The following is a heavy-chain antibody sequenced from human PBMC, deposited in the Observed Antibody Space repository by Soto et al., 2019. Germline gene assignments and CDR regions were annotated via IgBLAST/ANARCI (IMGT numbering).Heavy chain of an antibody. V-gene: IGHV1-46*01. J-gene: IGHJ4*02. D-gene: IGHD3-22*01. CDR1: GYTFTSYY. CDR3: ARAPNNKYYYDSSGFGTEF. CDR2: INPSGGST. Sequence: GASVKVSCKASGYTFTSYYMHWVRQAPGQGLEWMGIINPSGGSTSYAQKFQGRVTMTRDTSTSTVYMELSSLRSEDMAVYYCARAPNNKYYYDSSGFGTEFWGQGTLVTVSS.